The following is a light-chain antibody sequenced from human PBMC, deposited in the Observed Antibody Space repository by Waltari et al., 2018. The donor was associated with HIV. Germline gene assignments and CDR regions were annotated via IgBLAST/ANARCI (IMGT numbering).Light chain of an antibody. V-gene: IGLV2-8*01. Sequence: QSALTQPPSASGSPGQSVTISCPGTSSDVGGYNYVSWYQQHPGKAPKLMLYEVSKRPSGVPDRFSGSKSGNTASLTVSGLQAEDEADYYCSSYAGSNQGVFGTGTKVTVL. J-gene: IGLJ1*01. CDR2: EVS. CDR3: SSYAGSNQGV. CDR1: SSDVGGYNY.